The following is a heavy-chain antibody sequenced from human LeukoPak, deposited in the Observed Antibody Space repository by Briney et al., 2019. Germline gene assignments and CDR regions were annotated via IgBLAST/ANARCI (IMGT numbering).Heavy chain of an antibody. V-gene: IGHV3-21*01. CDR1: GFTFSYYS. CDR2: ISRSSTYT. CDR3: ARVWAFEGLDY. Sequence: PGGSLRLSCAASGFTFSYYSMNWVRQSPGKGLEWVSSISRSSTYTYYADSVKGRFTISRDNAKNTLYLQMNSLRAEDTAVYYCARVWAFEGLDYWGQGTLVTVSS. D-gene: IGHD1-26*01. J-gene: IGHJ4*02.